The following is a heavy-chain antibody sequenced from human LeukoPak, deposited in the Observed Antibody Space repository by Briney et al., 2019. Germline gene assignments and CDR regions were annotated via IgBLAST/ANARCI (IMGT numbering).Heavy chain of an antibody. CDR3: ARDGYSGSFYYYYYGMDV. CDR2: ISSSSSTI. V-gene: IGHV3-48*01. J-gene: IGHJ6*02. Sequence: GGSLRLSCAASGFTFSSYSMNWVRQAPGKGLEWVSYISSSSSTIYYADSVKGRFTISRDNAKNSLYLQMNSLRAEDTAVYYCARDGYSGSFYYYYYGMDVWGQGTTVTVSS. CDR1: GFTFSSYS. D-gene: IGHD1-26*01.